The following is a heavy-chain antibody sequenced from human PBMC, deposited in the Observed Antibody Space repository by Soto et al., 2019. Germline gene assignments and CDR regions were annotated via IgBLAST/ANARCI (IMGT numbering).Heavy chain of an antibody. Sequence: ETLSLTCAVSGGSFSVYYWSWIRQTPGKGLEWIGEINHTGSTNYSPSLKSRVTISLDTSKNQFSLKVTALTAAETAGYDCARAGYYDRRDVCGPGTTVTVCS. CDR3: ARAGYYDRRDV. CDR2: INHTGST. V-gene: IGHV4-34*01. CDR1: GGSFSVYY. J-gene: IGHJ6*01.